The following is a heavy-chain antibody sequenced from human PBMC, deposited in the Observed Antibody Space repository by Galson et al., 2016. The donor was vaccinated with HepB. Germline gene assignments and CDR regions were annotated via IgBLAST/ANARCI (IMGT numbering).Heavy chain of an antibody. CDR1: GDSISSSSYY. V-gene: IGHV4-39*01. D-gene: IGHD1-14*01. CDR2: IYYTRST. CDR3: GRPDGTITLFVY. J-gene: IGHJ4*02. Sequence: SETLSLTCTVSGDSISSSSYYWGWIRQPPGKGLEWIGNIYYTRSTYYNPSLKSRVTISVDTSKNQLSLKLTSVTAADTAVYYCGRPDGTITLFVYWGQGTLVTVSS.